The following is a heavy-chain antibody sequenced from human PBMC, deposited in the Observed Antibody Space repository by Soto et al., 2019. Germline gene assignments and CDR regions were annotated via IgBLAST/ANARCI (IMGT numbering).Heavy chain of an antibody. V-gene: IGHV3-66*01. D-gene: IGHD1-26*01. J-gene: IGHJ4*02. CDR1: GFTVSSNY. CDR3: ASSGSKYRFDY. Sequence: PGGSLRLSCAASGFTVSSNYMNWVRQAPGKGLEWVSLISTSGTTYYADSVKGRFIISRDTSTNTLNFQMNSLRAVDTAVYYCASSGSKYRFDYWGQGTLVTVSS. CDR2: ISTSGTT.